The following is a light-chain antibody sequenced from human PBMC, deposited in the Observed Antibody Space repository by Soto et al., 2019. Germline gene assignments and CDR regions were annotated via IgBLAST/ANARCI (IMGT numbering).Light chain of an antibody. CDR2: GAS. J-gene: IGKJ4*01. CDR1: QSVSSN. V-gene: IGKV3-15*01. CDR3: QQHNNWPLT. Sequence: EIVMTQSPATLSVSPGERATLSCGASQSVSSNLAWYQQKPGQAPRLLVYGASTRATGIPARFSGSGSGTQFTLTISSLQSEDFAVYYCQQHNNWPLTFGGGTKVEIK.